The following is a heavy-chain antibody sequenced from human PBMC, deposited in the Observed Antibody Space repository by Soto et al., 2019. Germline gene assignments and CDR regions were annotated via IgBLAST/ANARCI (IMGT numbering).Heavy chain of an antibody. Sequence: ASVKVSCKASGYTFTGYYVHWVRQAPGQGLEWMGWINPNSGDTYLAQRFQGRVTMNRDTSIGTAYMKLRGLTSDDTAEYYCAKGGAIVAAGTRVYLYNAMDVWGQGTTVTVSS. V-gene: IGHV1-2*02. CDR2: INPNSGDT. D-gene: IGHD1-26*01. CDR3: AKGGAIVAAGTRVYLYNAMDV. J-gene: IGHJ6*02. CDR1: GYTFTGYY.